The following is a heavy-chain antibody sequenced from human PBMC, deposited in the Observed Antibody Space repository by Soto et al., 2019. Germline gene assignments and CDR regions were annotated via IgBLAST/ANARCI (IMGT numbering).Heavy chain of an antibody. D-gene: IGHD3-10*01. CDR2: IYHSGST. V-gene: IGHV4-38-2*01. Sequence: SETLSLTCAVSGYSISSGYYWGWIRQPPGKGLGWIGSIYHSGSTYYNPSLKSRVTISVDTSKNQFSLKLSSVTAADTAMYYCARQGYEGSWFDPWGQGTLVTVSS. CDR3: ARQGYEGSWFDP. J-gene: IGHJ5*02. CDR1: GYSISSGYY.